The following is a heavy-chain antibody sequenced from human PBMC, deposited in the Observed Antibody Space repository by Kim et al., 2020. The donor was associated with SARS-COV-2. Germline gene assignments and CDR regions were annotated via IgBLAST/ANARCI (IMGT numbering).Heavy chain of an antibody. CDR3: ARDPNDRGRGPPLDY. J-gene: IGHJ4*02. CDR2: IYHSGST. CDR1: GYSISSGYY. D-gene: IGHD3-22*01. Sequence: SETLSHTCSVFGYSISSGYYWGWIRQPPGKGLEWIGSIYHSGSTYYNPSLKSRVAISVDTSKNQFSLKLSSVTAADTAVYYCARDPNDRGRGPPLDYWGQGTLVTVSS. V-gene: IGHV4-38-2*02.